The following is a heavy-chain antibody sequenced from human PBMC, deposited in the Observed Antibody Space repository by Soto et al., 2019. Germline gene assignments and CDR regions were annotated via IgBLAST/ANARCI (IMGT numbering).Heavy chain of an antibody. Sequence: LRLSCAASGFTFSSYAMHWVRQAPGKGLEWVAVISYDGSNKYYADSVKGRFTISRDNSKNTLYLQMNSLRAEDTAVYYCARDPRLDFWSGYLDYWGQGTLVTVSS. V-gene: IGHV3-30-3*01. D-gene: IGHD3-3*01. CDR3: ARDPRLDFWSGYLDY. CDR2: ISYDGSNK. J-gene: IGHJ4*02. CDR1: GFTFSSYA.